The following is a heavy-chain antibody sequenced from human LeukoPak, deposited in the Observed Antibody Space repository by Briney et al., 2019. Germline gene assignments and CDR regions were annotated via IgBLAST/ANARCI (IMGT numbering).Heavy chain of an antibody. V-gene: IGHV4-34*01. D-gene: IGHD6-13*01. J-gene: IGHJ4*02. CDR3: AGGRSWYYFDY. CDR2: INHSGST. CDR1: GGSFSGYY. Sequence: SETLSLTCAVYGGSFSGYYWSWIRQPPGKGLEWIGEINHSGSTNYNPSLKSRVTISVDTSKNQFSLKLSSVTAADTAVYYCAGGRSWYYFDYWGQGTLVTVSS.